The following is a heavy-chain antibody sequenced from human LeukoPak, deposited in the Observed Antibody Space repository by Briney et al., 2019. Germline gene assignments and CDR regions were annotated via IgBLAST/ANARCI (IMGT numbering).Heavy chain of an antibody. CDR1: GYTFTGYY. D-gene: IGHD2-2*02. Sequence: ASVKVSCKASGYTFTGYYMHWVRQAPGQGLEWMGIINPSGGSTSYAQKFQGRVTMTRDTSTSTVHMELSSLRSEDTAVYYCAREGCSSTSCYRGDNWFDPWGQGTLVTVSS. V-gene: IGHV1-46*01. J-gene: IGHJ5*02. CDR2: INPSGGST. CDR3: AREGCSSTSCYRGDNWFDP.